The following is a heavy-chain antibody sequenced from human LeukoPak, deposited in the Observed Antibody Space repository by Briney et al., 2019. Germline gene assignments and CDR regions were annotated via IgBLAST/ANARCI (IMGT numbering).Heavy chain of an antibody. V-gene: IGHV4-59*01. D-gene: IGHD3-9*01. CDR1: GGSISSYY. CDR2: IYYSGST. J-gene: IGHJ4*02. Sequence: PSETLSLTCTVSGGSISSYYWSWIRQPPGKRLEWIGYIYYSGSTNYNPSLKSRVTISVDTSKNQFSLKLSSVTAADTAVYYCARGDILTGYYIDYWGQGTLVTVSS. CDR3: ARGDILTGYYIDY.